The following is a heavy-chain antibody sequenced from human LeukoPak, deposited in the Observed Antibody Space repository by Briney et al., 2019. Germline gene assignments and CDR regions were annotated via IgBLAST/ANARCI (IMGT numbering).Heavy chain of an antibody. Sequence: GGSLRLSCVASGFIFSSNAMSWVRQAPGEGLAWVSAITGSGGGTYYADSVRGRFTISRDNSKNTLYLQMDSPRAEDTAVYYCAKRGKTGTTPFDYWGQGTLVTVSS. D-gene: IGHD1-7*01. CDR2: ITGSGGGT. CDR1: GFIFSSNA. V-gene: IGHV3-23*01. CDR3: AKRGKTGTTPFDY. J-gene: IGHJ4*02.